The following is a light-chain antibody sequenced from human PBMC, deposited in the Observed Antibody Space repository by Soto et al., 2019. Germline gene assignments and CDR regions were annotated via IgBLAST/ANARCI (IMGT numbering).Light chain of an antibody. CDR3: QSSDSRNHVV. V-gene: IGLV6-57*02. J-gene: IGLJ2*01. CDR1: SGTVVTNY. Sequence: NFMLAQPHSVSESPGKTVTISCTGSSGTVVTNYVQWYQQRPGSAPTTVIYDDNQRPSGVPDRFSGSIDRSSNSASLTISGLKTEDEADYYCQSSDSRNHVVFGGGTKVTVL. CDR2: DDN.